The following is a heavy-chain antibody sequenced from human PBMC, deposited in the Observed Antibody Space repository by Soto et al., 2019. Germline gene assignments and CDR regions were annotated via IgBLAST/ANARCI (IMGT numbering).Heavy chain of an antibody. CDR3: ARGQIPYGLDV. Sequence: GGSLRLSSTASGLPSSNYPMQWVRPAPGKGLEYVSAISGDGGTTFCADSVRGRFTMSRDNLKNTLYLQMRSLRVEDMAVYYCARGQIPYGLDVWGQGTTVTVSS. J-gene: IGHJ6*02. CDR1: GLPSSNYP. V-gene: IGHV3-64*02. CDR2: ISGDGGTT.